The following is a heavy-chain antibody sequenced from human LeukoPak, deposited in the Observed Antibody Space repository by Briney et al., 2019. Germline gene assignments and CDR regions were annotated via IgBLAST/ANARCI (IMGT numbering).Heavy chain of an antibody. CDR2: ISYGGSNK. D-gene: IGHD2-15*01. V-gene: IGHV3-30*01. CDR3: ARTGCSGGSCYSWLDY. J-gene: IGHJ4*02. Sequence: GGSLRLSCAASGFTFSSYAMHWVRQAPGKGLEWVAVISYGGSNKYYADSVKGRFTISRDNSKNTLYLQMNSLRAEDTAVYYCARTGCSGGSCYSWLDYWGQGTLVTVSS. CDR1: GFTFSSYA.